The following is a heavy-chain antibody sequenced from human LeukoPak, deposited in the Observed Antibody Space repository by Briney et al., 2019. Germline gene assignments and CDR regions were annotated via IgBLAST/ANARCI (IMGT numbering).Heavy chain of an antibody. Sequence: ASVKVSCKASGYTFTGYFIHWVRQAPGQGLEWMGWVNPDSGGTHYAQNFQGRVTMTRDTSISTAFMELSSLRSDDTAVYYCARGLSGYYSAFDIWGQGTMVTVSS. CDR3: ARGLSGYYSAFDI. D-gene: IGHD3-22*01. V-gene: IGHV1-2*02. J-gene: IGHJ3*02. CDR2: VNPDSGGT. CDR1: GYTFTGYF.